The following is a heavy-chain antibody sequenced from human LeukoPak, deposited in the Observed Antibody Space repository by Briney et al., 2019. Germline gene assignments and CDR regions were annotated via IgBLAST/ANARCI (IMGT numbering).Heavy chain of an antibody. CDR2: ISAYNGNT. Sequence: ASVKVSCKASGYTFTSYGISWVRQAAGQGLEWMGWISAYNGNTNYAQKLQGRVTMTTDTSTSTAYMELRSLRSDDTAVYYCAINSGSRDYYYYYGMDVWGQGTTVTVSS. D-gene: IGHD1-26*01. J-gene: IGHJ6*02. CDR3: AINSGSRDYYYYYGMDV. V-gene: IGHV1-18*01. CDR1: GYTFTSYG.